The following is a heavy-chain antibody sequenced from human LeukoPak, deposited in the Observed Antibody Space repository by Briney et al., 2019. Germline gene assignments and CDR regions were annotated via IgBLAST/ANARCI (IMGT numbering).Heavy chain of an antibody. J-gene: IGHJ4*02. Sequence: SGTLSLTCAVYGGSFSGYYWSWIRQPPGKGLEWIGEINHSGSTKYNPSLKSRLTISVDTSKNQFSLKVTSVTAADTAVYYCAKGQDYYDSSGYYWNYFDYWGQGTLVTVSS. V-gene: IGHV4-34*01. CDR2: INHSGST. D-gene: IGHD3-22*01. CDR3: AKGQDYYDSSGYYWNYFDY. CDR1: GGSFSGYY.